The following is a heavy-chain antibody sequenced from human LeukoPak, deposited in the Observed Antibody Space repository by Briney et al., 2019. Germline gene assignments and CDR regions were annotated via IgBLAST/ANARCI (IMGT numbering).Heavy chain of an antibody. CDR3: ARGGLGDRSGFSHFDS. CDR2: VIPIFGPA. CDR1: GGTFNSYG. Sequence: SVKLSCKASGGTFNSYGISWVRQAPGQGLEWMGGVIPIFGPAKYAPRFQGRATMTTDGSTGTAYMELSSLRSDDTAVYFCARGGLGDRSGFSHFDSWGQGTLVTVSS. J-gene: IGHJ4*02. D-gene: IGHD3-22*01. V-gene: IGHV1-69*05.